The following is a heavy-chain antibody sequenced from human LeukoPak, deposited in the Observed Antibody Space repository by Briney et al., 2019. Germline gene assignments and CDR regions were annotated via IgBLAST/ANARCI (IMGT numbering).Heavy chain of an antibody. J-gene: IGHJ6*04. CDR1: GFTFSSYG. V-gene: IGHV3-30*02. CDR3: AKDSSYCSSTSCYYHMDV. D-gene: IGHD2-2*01. CDR2: IRYDGSNK. Sequence: PGRSLRLSCAASGFTFSSYGMHWVRQAPGKGLEWVAFIRYDGSNKYYADSVKGRFTISRDNSKNTLYLQMNSLRAEDTAVYYCAKDSSYCSSTSCYYHMDVWGKGTTVTVSS.